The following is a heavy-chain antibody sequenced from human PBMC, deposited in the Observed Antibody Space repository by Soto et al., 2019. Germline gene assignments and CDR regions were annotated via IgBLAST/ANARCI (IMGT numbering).Heavy chain of an antibody. CDR3: ARKERDRYNCLDY. D-gene: IGHD5-12*01. CDR2: IIPTFGTA. V-gene: IGHV1-69*13. Sequence: SVKVSCKASGGTFSSYAISWVRQAPGQGLEWMGGIIPTFGTANYAQKFQGRVTITADESTSTAYMELSSLRSEDTAVYYCARKERDRYNCLDYWGQGTLVTVSS. CDR1: GGTFSSYA. J-gene: IGHJ4*02.